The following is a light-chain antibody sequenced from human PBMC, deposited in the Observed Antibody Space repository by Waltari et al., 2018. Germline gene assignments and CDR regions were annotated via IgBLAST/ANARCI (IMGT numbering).Light chain of an antibody. CDR3: QQAYNTPSIT. CDR1: ESIGYY. Sequence: DIQMTQSPSSLSASVGDRVTITCRASESIGYYLNWYQQRPGQTPDLLIYSASSLQDGVPSRFTGSGSGTVFTLTIGSLQPEDSATYYCQQAYNTPSITFGQGTRLEIK. J-gene: IGKJ5*01. CDR2: SAS. V-gene: IGKV1-39*01.